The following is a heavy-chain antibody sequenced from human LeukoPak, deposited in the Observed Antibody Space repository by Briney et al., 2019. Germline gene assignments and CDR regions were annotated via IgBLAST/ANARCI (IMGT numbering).Heavy chain of an antibody. Sequence: PGGSLRLSCAASGFSFGSYNMDWVRQAPGKGLEWVSAISGSGDSTYYADSVKGRFTISRDNSKNTLSLQMNSLRAEDTAAYYCAKRVSAGLPPSLDFWGQGTLVTVSS. CDR1: GFSFGSYN. V-gene: IGHV3-23*01. CDR2: ISGSGDST. J-gene: IGHJ4*02. D-gene: IGHD6-19*01. CDR3: AKRVSAGLPPSLDF.